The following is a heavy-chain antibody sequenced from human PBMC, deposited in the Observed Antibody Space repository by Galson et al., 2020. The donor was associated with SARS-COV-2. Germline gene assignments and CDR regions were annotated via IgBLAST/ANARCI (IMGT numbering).Heavy chain of an antibody. CDR1: GYKFNLYG. D-gene: IGHD3-9*01. CDR3: ARDCDILTSVTDY. J-gene: IGHJ4*02. V-gene: IGHV1-18*01. CDR2: ISSYNGNT. Sequence: FSCKASGYKFNLYGINWVRQAPGQGLEWVGWISSYNGNTNYAQKFQGRVTMTTDTSTSTAYMELRSLRSDDTAVYYCARDCDILTSVTDYWGQGTLVTVSS.